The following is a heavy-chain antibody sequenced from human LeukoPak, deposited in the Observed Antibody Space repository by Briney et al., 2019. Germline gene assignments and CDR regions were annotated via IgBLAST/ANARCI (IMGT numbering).Heavy chain of an antibody. V-gene: IGHV5-51*01. J-gene: IGHJ6*02. D-gene: IGHD2-8*01. CDR1: GYSFTSYW. Sequence: GESLKISCKGSGYSFTSYWIGWVRQMPGKGLEWMGIIYPGDSDTRYSPSFQGQVTISADKSISTAHLQWSSLKASDTAMYYCARRQASCTNGVCYTLYGMDVWGQGTTVTVSS. CDR3: ARRQASCTNGVCYTLYGMDV. CDR2: IYPGDSDT.